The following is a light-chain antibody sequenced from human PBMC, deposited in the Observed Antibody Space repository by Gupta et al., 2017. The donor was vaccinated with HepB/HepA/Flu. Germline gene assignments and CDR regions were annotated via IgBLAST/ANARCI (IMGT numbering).Light chain of an antibody. CDR3: QWNKYWPAIT. CDR1: QSVRNN. CDR2: GAS. J-gene: IGKJ4*01. V-gene: IGKV3-15*01. Sequence: IVMTQSPATLSVSPGERAALSCSASQSVRNNLAWYKQKPGHGPRLLIHGASTSDLGITVRFSGSGNGTGSTLTISIRKLEPFAVSTSQWNKYWPAITFGGGTKVEIK.